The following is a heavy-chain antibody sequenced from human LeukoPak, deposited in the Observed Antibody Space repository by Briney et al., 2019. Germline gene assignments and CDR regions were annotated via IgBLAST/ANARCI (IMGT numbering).Heavy chain of an antibody. D-gene: IGHD2-15*01. CDR1: GFTFSSYG. Sequence: PGGSLRLSCAASGFTFSSYGMHWVRQAPGKGLEWVAVIWYDGSNKYYADSVKGRFTISRDNSKNTLYLQMNSLRAEDTAVYYCAREGYCSGGSCYPQDYWGQGTLVTVSS. CDR2: IWYDGSNK. V-gene: IGHV3-33*01. CDR3: AREGYCSGGSCYPQDY. J-gene: IGHJ4*02.